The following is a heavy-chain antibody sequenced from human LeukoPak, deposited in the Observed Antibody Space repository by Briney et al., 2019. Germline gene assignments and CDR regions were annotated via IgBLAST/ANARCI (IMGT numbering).Heavy chain of an antibody. V-gene: IGHV3-30-3*01. J-gene: IGHJ6*02. CDR3: ARDGRRYELVAVCGMDV. CDR2: ISYDGSNK. CDR1: GFTFSSYA. Sequence: GRSLRLSCAASGFTFSSYAMHWVRQAPGKGLEWVAVISYDGSNKYYADSVKGRFTISRDNSKNTPYLQMNSLRAEDTAVYYCARDGRRYELVAVCGMDVWGQGTTVTVSS. D-gene: IGHD2-2*01.